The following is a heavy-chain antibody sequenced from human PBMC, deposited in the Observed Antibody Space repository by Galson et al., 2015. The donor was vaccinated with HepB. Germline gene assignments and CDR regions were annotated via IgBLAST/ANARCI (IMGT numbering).Heavy chain of an antibody. CDR2: INPSGGST. CDR1: GYTFTSYY. J-gene: IGHJ4*02. D-gene: IGHD2-2*01. CDR3: ARGPGCSSTSCYLYYFDY. V-gene: IGHV1-46*01. Sequence: SVKVSCKASGYTFTSYYMHWVRQAPGQGLEWMGIINPSGGSTSYAQKFQGRVTMTRDTSTSTVYMELSSLRSEDTAAYYCARGPGCSSTSCYLYYFDYWGQGTLVTVSS.